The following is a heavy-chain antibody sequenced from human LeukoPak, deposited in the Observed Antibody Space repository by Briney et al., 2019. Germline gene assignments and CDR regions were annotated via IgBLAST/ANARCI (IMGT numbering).Heavy chain of an antibody. J-gene: IGHJ4*02. Sequence: GGSLILSCAASGFTFSDYYTSWIRQAPGKGLEWVSYSSSGGSAIYYADSVKGRFTISRDNAKNSVYLQMNRLRAEDTAVYYCATTRYSSASYSVYWGQGTLVTVSS. CDR1: GFTFSDYY. CDR2: SSSGGSAI. D-gene: IGHD6-19*01. CDR3: ATTRYSSASYSVY. V-gene: IGHV3-11*04.